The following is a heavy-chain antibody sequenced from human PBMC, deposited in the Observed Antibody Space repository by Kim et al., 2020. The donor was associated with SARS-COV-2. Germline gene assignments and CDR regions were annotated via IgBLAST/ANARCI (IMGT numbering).Heavy chain of an antibody. CDR2: IWYDGTKT. V-gene: IGHV3-33*01. CDR1: GFIFSSYG. Sequence: GGSLRLSCTASGFIFSSYGMHWVRQAPGKGLEWVAVIWYDGTKTHYADSVKGRFTFSIDNSKKTVYLQMNSLRAEDTAVYYCARDSDGSSGWYVEGVLDYWRKGTLVTVST. CDR3: ARDSDGSSGWYVEGVLDY. D-gene: IGHD6-19*01. J-gene: IGHJ4*02.